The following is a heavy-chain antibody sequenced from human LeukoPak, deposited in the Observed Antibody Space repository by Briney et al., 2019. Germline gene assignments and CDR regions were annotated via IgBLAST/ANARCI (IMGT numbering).Heavy chain of an antibody. CDR3: ARVDYGDSPFDY. CDR1: GLTFSSYA. D-gene: IGHD4-17*01. J-gene: IGHJ4*02. CDR2: ISYDGSNK. Sequence: PGGSLRLSCAASGLTFSSYAMHWVRQAPGKGLEWVAVISYDGSNKYYADSVKGRFTISRDNSKNTLYLQMNSLRAEDTAVYYCARVDYGDSPFDYWGQGTLVTVSS. V-gene: IGHV3-30-3*01.